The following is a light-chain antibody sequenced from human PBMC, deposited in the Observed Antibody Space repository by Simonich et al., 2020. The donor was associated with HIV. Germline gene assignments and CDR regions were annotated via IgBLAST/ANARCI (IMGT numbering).Light chain of an antibody. CDR2: AAS. CDR1: QSISSY. J-gene: IGKJ3*01. CDR3: QQYYSYPFT. Sequence: DIQMTQSPSSLSASVGDRVTITCRASQSISSYLNLYQQKPGKAPKLLIYAASTLQSGVPSRFSGSGSGTDFTLTISCLQSEDFATYYCQQYYSYPFTFGPGTKVDIK. V-gene: IGKV1-39*01.